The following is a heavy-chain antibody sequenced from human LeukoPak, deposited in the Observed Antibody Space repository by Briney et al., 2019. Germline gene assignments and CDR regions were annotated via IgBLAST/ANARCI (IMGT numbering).Heavy chain of an antibody. V-gene: IGHV3-74*01. CDR2: INSDGSNT. J-gene: IGHJ4*02. CDR3: ARDPRGGTLDY. CDR1: GFSFNTYW. Sequence: PGRSLRLSCAASGFSFNTYWMHWVRQAPGKGLVWVSRINSDGSNTNYADSVKGRFTISRDNAKNTLYLQMNSLRAEDTAVYYCARDPRGGTLDYWGQGTLVTVSS. D-gene: IGHD3-10*01.